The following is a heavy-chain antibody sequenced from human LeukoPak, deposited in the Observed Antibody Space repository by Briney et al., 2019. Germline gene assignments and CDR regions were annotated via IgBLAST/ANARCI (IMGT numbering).Heavy chain of an antibody. Sequence: SETLSLTCTVSGGSISSSSYYWGWIRQPPGKGLEGIGSIYYSGSTYYNPSLKSRVTISVDTSKNQFSLKLSPVTAADTAVYYCARPNYGALWGQGTLVTVSS. CDR1: GGSISSSSYY. D-gene: IGHD4-17*01. V-gene: IGHV4-39*01. J-gene: IGHJ4*02. CDR3: ARPNYGAL. CDR2: IYYSGST.